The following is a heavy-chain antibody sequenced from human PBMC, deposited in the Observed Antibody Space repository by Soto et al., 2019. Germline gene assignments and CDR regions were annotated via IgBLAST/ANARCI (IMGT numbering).Heavy chain of an antibody. CDR3: ARGGVIVVGLDV. CDR2: IKTDETIT. Sequence: EVQLVESGGGLVQPGGSLRLSCAGTGFTFSTYWMHWVRQAPGKGLEWVSRIKTDETITGYADSVKGRFTISRDNAKNTLYLQMNSLRAEDTAVYYCARGGVIVVGLDVWGQGTTVTVSS. V-gene: IGHV3-74*01. D-gene: IGHD3-22*01. J-gene: IGHJ6*02. CDR1: GFTFSTYW.